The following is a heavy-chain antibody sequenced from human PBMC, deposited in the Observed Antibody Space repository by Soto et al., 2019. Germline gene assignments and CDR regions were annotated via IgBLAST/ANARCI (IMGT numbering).Heavy chain of an antibody. CDR2: ISCSSSYT. V-gene: IGHV3-11*05. CDR1: GFTFSDYY. CDR3: ARDHHRYSGYDYVDY. Sequence: QVQLVESGGGLVKPGGSLRLSCAASGFTFSDYYMSWIRQAPGKGLEWVSYISCSSSYTNYADSVKGRFTISRNNAKNSLYLQMNSLRAEDTAVYYCARDHHRYSGYDYVDYWGQGTLVTVSS. D-gene: IGHD5-12*01. J-gene: IGHJ4*02.